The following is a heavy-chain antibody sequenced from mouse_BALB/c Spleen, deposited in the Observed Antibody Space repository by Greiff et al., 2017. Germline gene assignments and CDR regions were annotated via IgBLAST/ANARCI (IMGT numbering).Heavy chain of an antibody. V-gene: IGHV5-9-4*01. CDR2: ISSGGSYT. D-gene: IGHD2-3*01. Sequence: EVHLVESGGGLVKPGGSLKLSCAASGFTFSSYAMSWVRQSPEKRLEWVAEISSGGSYTYYPDTVTGRFTISRDNAKNTLYLEMSSLRSEDTAMYYCARLDGYYFDYWGQGTTLTVSS. CDR3: ARLDGYYFDY. J-gene: IGHJ2*01. CDR1: GFTFSSYA.